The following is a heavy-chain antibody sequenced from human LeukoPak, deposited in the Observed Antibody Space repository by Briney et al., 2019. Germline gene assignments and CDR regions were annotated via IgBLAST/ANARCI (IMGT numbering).Heavy chain of an antibody. Sequence: PGGSLRLSCAASGFTFSDYGMHWVRQAPGKGLEWVAFIRYDGSNKYYADSVKGRFTISRDNSKNTLYLHVNSLRPEDTAVYYCAKDQARSAESSSWSFDYWGQGTLVTVSS. V-gene: IGHV3-30*02. CDR1: GFTFSDYG. CDR3: AKDQARSAESSSWSFDY. D-gene: IGHD6-13*01. J-gene: IGHJ4*02. CDR2: IRYDGSNK.